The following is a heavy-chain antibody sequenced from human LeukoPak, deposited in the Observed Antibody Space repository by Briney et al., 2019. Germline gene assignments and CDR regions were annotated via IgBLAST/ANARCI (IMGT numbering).Heavy chain of an antibody. Sequence: GGSLRLSCAASGFTFSDYYMSWIRQAPGKGLEWVSYISSSGSTIYYADSVKGRFTISRDNAKNSLYLQMNSLRGEDTAVYYCARRYCSSTSCLLDYWGQGTLVTVSS. V-gene: IGHV3-11*04. CDR3: ARRYCSSTSCLLDY. CDR1: GFTFSDYY. CDR2: ISSSGSTI. D-gene: IGHD2-2*01. J-gene: IGHJ4*02.